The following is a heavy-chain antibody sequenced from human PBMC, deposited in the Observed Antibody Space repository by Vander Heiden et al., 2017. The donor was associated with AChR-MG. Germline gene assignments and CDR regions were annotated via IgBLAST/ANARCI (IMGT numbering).Heavy chain of an antibody. CDR2: IKSSGGST. V-gene: IGHV1-46*03. CDR1: GYTFTSSY. Sequence: QVQLVQSGAEVKKPGASAKVSCKASGYTFTSSYMPWVRQAPGKGPEWMGIIKSSGGSTTYAQKFQDRVTMTRETSTSTVYMELSSLRSEDTAVYYCARGATTWYGGGDYWGQGTLVTVSS. D-gene: IGHD3-10*01. J-gene: IGHJ4*01. CDR3: ARGATTWYGGGDY.